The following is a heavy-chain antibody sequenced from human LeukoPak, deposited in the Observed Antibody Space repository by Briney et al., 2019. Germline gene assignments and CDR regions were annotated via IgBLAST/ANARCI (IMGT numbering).Heavy chain of an antibody. CDR2: IYPDDSDT. D-gene: IGHD7-27*01. V-gene: IGHV5-51*01. CDR3: ARRVGTQYYFDY. Sequence: GESLKISCKGSEDTFSLYWIAWVRQLPGKGLEWMGIIYPDDSDTRYSPSFQGRVTISADASISTTYLQWNSLKASDTAMYYCARRVGTQYYFDYWGQGTLVTVSS. J-gene: IGHJ4*02. CDR1: EDTFSLYW.